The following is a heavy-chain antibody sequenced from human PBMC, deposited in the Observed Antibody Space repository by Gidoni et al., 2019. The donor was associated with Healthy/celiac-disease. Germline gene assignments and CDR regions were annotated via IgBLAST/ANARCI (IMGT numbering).Heavy chain of an antibody. J-gene: IGHJ4*02. CDR2: IIPILGIA. Sequence: QVQLVQSGAEVKKPGSSVKVSCKASGGTFSSYAISWVRQAPGQGLEWMGRIIPILGIANYAQKFQGRVTITADKSTSTAYMELSSLRSEDTAVYYCASYVEMATMGPQGFDYWGQGTLVTVSS. D-gene: IGHD5-12*01. CDR3: ASYVEMATMGPQGFDY. V-gene: IGHV1-69*04. CDR1: GGTFSSYA.